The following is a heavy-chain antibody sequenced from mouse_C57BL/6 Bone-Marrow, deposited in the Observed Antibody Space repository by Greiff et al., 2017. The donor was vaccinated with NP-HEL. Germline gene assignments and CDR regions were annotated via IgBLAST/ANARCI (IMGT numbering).Heavy chain of an antibody. J-gene: IGHJ3*01. CDR2: INPNNGGT. V-gene: IGHV1-26*01. Sequence: VQLQQSGPELVKPGASVKISCKASGYTFTDYYMNWVKQSHGKSLEWMGDINPNNGGTSYNQKFKGKATLTVDKSSSTAYMKLRSLTSEDSAVYYCARGTAQATFAYWGQGTLVTVSA. CDR1: GYTFTDYY. CDR3: ARGTAQATFAY. D-gene: IGHD3-2*02.